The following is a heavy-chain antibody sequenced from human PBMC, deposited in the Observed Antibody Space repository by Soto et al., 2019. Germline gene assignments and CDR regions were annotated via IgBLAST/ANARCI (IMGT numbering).Heavy chain of an antibody. J-gene: IGHJ4*02. CDR1: GGTFSSYA. CDR3: ARFGDFWSGYYTLKTFDY. CDR2: IIANNGTA. D-gene: IGHD3-3*01. Sequence: GASVKVSCKASGGTFSSYAISWVRQAPGQGLEWMGWIIANNGTANYAQKLQGRVTMTTDTSTSTAYMELRSLRSDDTAVYYCARFGDFWSGYYTLKTFDYWGQGTLVTVSS. V-gene: IGHV1-18*01.